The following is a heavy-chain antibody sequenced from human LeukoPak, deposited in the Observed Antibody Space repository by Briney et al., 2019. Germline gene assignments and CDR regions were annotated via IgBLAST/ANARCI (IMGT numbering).Heavy chain of an antibody. CDR3: ARPPEYYYDSSGYPTVFDY. Sequence: VASVKVSCKASGGTFSSYAISWVRQAPGQGLEWMGGIIPIFGTANYAQKFQGRVTITADESTSTAYMELSSLRSEDTAVYYCARPPEYYYDSSGYPTVFDYWGQGTLVTVSS. CDR2: IIPIFGTA. V-gene: IGHV1-69*13. D-gene: IGHD3-22*01. J-gene: IGHJ4*02. CDR1: GGTFSSYA.